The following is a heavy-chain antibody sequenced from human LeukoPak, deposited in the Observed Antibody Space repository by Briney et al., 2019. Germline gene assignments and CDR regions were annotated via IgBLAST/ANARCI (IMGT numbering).Heavy chain of an antibody. Sequence: GGSLRLSCAASGFTSSSYAMSWVRQAPGKGLEWVSAISGSGGSTYYADSVKGRFTISRDNSKNTLYLQMNSLRAEDTAVYYCAKDLESPTGTGIFDYWGQGTLVTVSS. CDR1: GFTSSSYA. CDR2: ISGSGGST. D-gene: IGHD3/OR15-3a*01. J-gene: IGHJ4*02. V-gene: IGHV3-23*01. CDR3: AKDLESPTGTGIFDY.